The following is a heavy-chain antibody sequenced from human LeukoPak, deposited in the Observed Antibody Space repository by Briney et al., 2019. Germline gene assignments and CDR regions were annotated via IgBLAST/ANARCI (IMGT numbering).Heavy chain of an antibody. CDR3: VRDAQLLYGNWFSP. J-gene: IGHJ5*01. Sequence: GGSLRLSCAASGLTFGTYWMAWVRQAPGKGLEWVAAISYDGGTKYSADSVRGRFIISRDNSQSTLYLQMNSLRADDTAIYYCVRDAQLLYGNWFSPWGQGTLVNVSS. D-gene: IGHD2-2*02. V-gene: IGHV3-30-3*01. CDR1: GLTFGTYW. CDR2: ISYDGGTK.